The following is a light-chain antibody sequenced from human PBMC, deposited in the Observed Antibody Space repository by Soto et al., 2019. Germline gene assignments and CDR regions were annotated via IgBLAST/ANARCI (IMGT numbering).Light chain of an antibody. V-gene: IGKV3-20*01. CDR1: QSVSASY. Sequence: EMGLAQSPGTLSLSPGERATLSCRASQSVSASYLAWYQQKPGQAPRLLINAASSRATGIPDRFSGSGSGTDFTLTISRLEPEDFAVYYCQQYGSSSWTFGQGTKVDI. CDR2: AAS. CDR3: QQYGSSSWT. J-gene: IGKJ1*01.